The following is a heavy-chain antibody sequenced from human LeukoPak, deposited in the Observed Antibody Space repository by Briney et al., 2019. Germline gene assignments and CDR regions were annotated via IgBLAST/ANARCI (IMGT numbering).Heavy chain of an antibody. D-gene: IGHD6-19*01. CDR3: ARPDGRGWDALDY. V-gene: IGHV1-18*01. Sequence: ASVKVSCKTSGYTFTSYGISWVRQAPGQGLEWMGWISTYNANTNYAQKLQGRVTMTTDTSTSTAYMELRSLRSDDTAVYFCARPDGRGWDALDYWGQGTLVTVSS. J-gene: IGHJ4*01. CDR2: ISTYNANT. CDR1: GYTFTSYG.